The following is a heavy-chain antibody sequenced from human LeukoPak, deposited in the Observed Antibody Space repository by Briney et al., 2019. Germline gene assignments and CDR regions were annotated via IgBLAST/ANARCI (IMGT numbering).Heavy chain of an antibody. D-gene: IGHD6-13*01. CDR2: IYYSGST. CDR1: GGSISSSSYY. J-gene: IGHJ5*02. Sequence: SETLSLTCTVSGGSISSSSYYWGWIRQPPGMGLEWIGSIYYSGSTYYNPSLKSRVTISVDTSKNQFSLKLSSVTAADTAVYYCASCVGAAAGTVWFDPWGQGTLVTVSS. CDR3: ASCVGAAAGTVWFDP. V-gene: IGHV4-39*01.